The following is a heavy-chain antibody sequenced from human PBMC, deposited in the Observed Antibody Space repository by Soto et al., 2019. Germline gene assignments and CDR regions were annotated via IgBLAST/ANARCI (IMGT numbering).Heavy chain of an antibody. J-gene: IGHJ5*02. CDR2: IYHSGST. CDR1: GGSISSGGYS. Sequence: SETLSLTCAVSGGSISSGGYSWSWIRQPPGKGLEWIGYIYHSGSTYYNPSLKSRVTISVDRSKNQFSLKLSSVTAAETAVYYRARGPHGPRAGVNCFDTWGQGTLVTVSS. D-gene: IGHD2-8*01. CDR3: ARGPHGPRAGVNCFDT. V-gene: IGHV4-30-2*01.